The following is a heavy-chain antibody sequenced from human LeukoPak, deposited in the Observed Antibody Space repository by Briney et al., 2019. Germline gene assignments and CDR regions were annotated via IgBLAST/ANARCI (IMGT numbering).Heavy chain of an antibody. CDR3: ARDSSSDSYYDSSGYYCDY. V-gene: IGHV1-18*01. CDR2: ISPYNGDR. J-gene: IGHJ4*02. CDR1: GYTFTNYA. D-gene: IGHD3-22*01. Sequence: GASVKVSRKASGYTFTNYAITWVRQAPGQGPEWMGWISPYNGDRRDALKFQDRVTMTTDTSTTTAYMELRSLRSDDTAVYYCARDSSSDSYYDSSGYYCDYWGQGTLVTVSS.